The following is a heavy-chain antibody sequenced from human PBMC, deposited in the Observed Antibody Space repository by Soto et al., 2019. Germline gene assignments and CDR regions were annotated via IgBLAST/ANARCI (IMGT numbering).Heavy chain of an antibody. CDR3: ARVRSNCYLDY. CDR2: ITSGSNYI. CDR1: GFTFSSYS. J-gene: IGHJ4*02. V-gene: IGHV3-21*01. Sequence: EVQLVESGGGLVKPGGSLRLSCAASGFTFSSYSMNWVRQAPGRGPEWVSSITSGSNYIYYADSVKGRFTVSRDNAKNSLYLQMNSLRAEDTAVYYCARVRSNCYLDYWGQGTLVTVSS. D-gene: IGHD2-21*02.